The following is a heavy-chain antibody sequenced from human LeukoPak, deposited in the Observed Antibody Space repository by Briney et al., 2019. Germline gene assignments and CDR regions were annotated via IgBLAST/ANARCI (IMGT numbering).Heavy chain of an antibody. Sequence: PGGSLRLSCAASGFTFSDYYMSWIRQAPGEGLEWVSYISSSSSTIYYADSVKGRFTISRDNAKNSLYLQMNSLRAEDTAVYYCARDRVGADEYYFDYWGQGTLVTVSS. CDR1: GFTFSDYY. CDR2: ISSSSSTI. D-gene: IGHD1-26*01. CDR3: ARDRVGADEYYFDY. V-gene: IGHV3-11*04. J-gene: IGHJ4*02.